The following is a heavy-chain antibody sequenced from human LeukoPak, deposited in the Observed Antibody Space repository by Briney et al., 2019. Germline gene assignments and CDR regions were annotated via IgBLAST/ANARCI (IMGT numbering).Heavy chain of an antibody. V-gene: IGHV4-59*08. J-gene: IGHJ3*02. CDR2: IYYSGST. Sequence: PSETLSLTCTVSGGSISSSYWSWTRQPPGKGLEWIGYIYYSGSTNYNPSLRSRVTISLDTSKNQFSLKLSSVTAADTAVYYCARHTYYPGADNAFDIWGQGTMVTVSS. CDR3: ARHTYYPGADNAFDI. D-gene: IGHD2-21*01. CDR1: GGSISSSY.